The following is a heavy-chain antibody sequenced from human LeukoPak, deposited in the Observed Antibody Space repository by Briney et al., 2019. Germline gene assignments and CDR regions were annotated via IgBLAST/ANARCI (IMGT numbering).Heavy chain of an antibody. V-gene: IGHV4-39*01. J-gene: IGHJ4*02. D-gene: IGHD1-26*01. CDR2: IYSSGST. CDR1: GGSISSSSYY. CDR3: AGQGADDRSIVGAANFDF. Sequence: PSETLSLTCTVSGGSISSSSYYWGWIRQPPGKGLEWIGSIYSSGSTNYNPSLKSRVTISVDTSKNQFSLKLSSVTAADTAVYYCAGQGADDRSIVGAANFDFWGQGALVTVSS.